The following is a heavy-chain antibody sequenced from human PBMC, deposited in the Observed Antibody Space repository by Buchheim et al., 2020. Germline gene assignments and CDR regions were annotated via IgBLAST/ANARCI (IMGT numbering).Heavy chain of an antibody. D-gene: IGHD5-24*01. V-gene: IGHV3-30*18. Sequence: QVQLVESGGGVVQPGRSLRLSCAASGFTFSSYGMHWVRQAPGKGLEWVAVISYDGSNKYYADSVKGRFTISRDNSKNTLYLQMNSLRAEDTAVYYCAKDGLGGDGYLPQPPPAPPDYWGQGTL. J-gene: IGHJ4*02. CDR1: GFTFSSYG. CDR2: ISYDGSNK. CDR3: AKDGLGGDGYLPQPPPAPPDY.